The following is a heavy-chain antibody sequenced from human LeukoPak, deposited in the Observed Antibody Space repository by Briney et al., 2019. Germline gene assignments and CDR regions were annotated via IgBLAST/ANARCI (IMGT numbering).Heavy chain of an antibody. CDR2: IRSKANSYAT. V-gene: IGHV3-73*01. J-gene: IGHJ4*02. D-gene: IGHD5-18*01. Sequence: GGSLRLSCAASGFTFSGSAMPWVRQASGKGLEWVGRIRSKANSYATTYAASVKGRFTISRDDSKNTAYLQMNSLKTEDTAVYYCTRSGDTAMILWGQGTLVTVSS. CDR3: TRSGDTAMIL. CDR1: GFTFSGSA.